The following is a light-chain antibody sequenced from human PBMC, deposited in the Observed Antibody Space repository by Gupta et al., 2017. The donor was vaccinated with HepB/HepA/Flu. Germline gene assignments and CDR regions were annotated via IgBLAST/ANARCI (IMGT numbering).Light chain of an antibody. CDR3: QQYSTYPYT. CDR2: KAS. Sequence: DIKMTQSPSTLSASVGDRVTITCRASQSISTWLAWYQQKPGRAPKLLIFKASTLESGIPSRFSGRESGTEFTLTISSLQPDDFATYYCQQYSTYPYTFGQGTKLEIK. V-gene: IGKV1-5*03. J-gene: IGKJ2*01. CDR1: QSISTW.